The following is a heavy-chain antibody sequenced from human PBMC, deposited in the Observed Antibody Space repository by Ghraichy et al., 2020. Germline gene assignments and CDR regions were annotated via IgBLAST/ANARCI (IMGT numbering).Heavy chain of an antibody. CDR3: ASPTLNWNDIGY. CDR2: IYYSGST. CDR1: GGSISSSSYY. V-gene: IGHV4-39*01. D-gene: IGHD1-20*01. Sequence: SETLSLTCTVSGGSISSSSYYWGWIRQPPGKGLEWIGSIYYSGSTYYNPSLKSRVTISVDTSKNQFSLKLSSVTAADTAVYYCASPTLNWNDIGYWGQGTLVTVSS. J-gene: IGHJ4*02.